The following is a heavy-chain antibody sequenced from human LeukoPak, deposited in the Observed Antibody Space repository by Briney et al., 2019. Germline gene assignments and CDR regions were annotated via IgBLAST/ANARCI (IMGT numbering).Heavy chain of an antibody. J-gene: IGHJ3*02. V-gene: IGHV5-51*03. CDR3: ARSQADSSGYYLAALDI. CDR2: IYPGDSDT. Sequence: PGESLKISCKASGYSLTNYWIAWVRQMPGEGLEWMGTIYPGDSDTRYSPSFQGQVTISVDKSISSAYLQWSSLKASDTAMYYCARSQADSSGYYLAALDIWGRGTMVTVSS. D-gene: IGHD3-22*01. CDR1: GYSLTNYW.